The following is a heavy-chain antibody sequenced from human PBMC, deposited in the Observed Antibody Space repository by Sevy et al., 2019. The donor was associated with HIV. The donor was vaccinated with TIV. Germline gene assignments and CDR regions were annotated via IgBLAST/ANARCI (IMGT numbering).Heavy chain of an antibody. V-gene: IGHV1-18*01. Sequence: ASVKVSCKASGYTFTSYRVSWVRQAPGQGLEWIGWISAHNGDTHYAQKFQGRVTMTTDTHTSTAYMDLRSLRSDDTAVYYCARAYCSGGSCYSLAYWGQGTLVTVSS. J-gene: IGHJ4*02. CDR2: ISAHNGDT. CDR3: ARAYCSGGSCYSLAY. CDR1: GYTFTSYR. D-gene: IGHD2-15*01.